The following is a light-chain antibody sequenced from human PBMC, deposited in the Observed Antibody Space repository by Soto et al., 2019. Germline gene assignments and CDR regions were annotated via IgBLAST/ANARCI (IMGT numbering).Light chain of an antibody. CDR1: QSLVYSDGNTY. V-gene: IGKV2-30*01. CDR2: QGS. CDR3: MQGSHWPPWT. Sequence: DAVMTQSPLSLSVTLGQPASIFCRSSQSLVYSDGNTYLTWFHQRPGQSPRRLIYQGSKRPTGVPDRFSGSGSGTDFTLRISRVEAEDIGTYYGMQGSHWPPWTFGQGTKVEI. J-gene: IGKJ1*01.